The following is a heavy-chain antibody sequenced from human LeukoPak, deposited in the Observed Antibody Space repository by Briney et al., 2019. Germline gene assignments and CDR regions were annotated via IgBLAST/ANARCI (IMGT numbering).Heavy chain of an antibody. D-gene: IGHD6-19*01. CDR3: ARDPRIAVDAEWFDP. V-gene: IGHV3-21*01. Sequence: GGSLSHSRAASGFTYSSYSMNWLGPAPGKGLEWVSSISSSSSYIYYAGSVKGRFTISRDNAKNSLYLQMNSLRAEDTAVYYCARDPRIAVDAEWFDPWGQGTLVTVSS. CDR2: ISSSSSYI. J-gene: IGHJ5*02. CDR1: GFTYSSYS.